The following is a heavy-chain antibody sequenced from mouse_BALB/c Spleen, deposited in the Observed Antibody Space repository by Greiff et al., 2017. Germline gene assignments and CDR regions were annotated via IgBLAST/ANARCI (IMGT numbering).Heavy chain of an antibody. CDR1: GYSFTDYN. Sequence: VQLQQSGPELVKPGASVKVSCKASGYSFTDYNMYWVKQSHGKSLEWIGYIDPYNGDTFYNQKFKGKATLTVDKSSSTAHMELRSLASEDSAVYYCARSGNYYGSSYGYYAMDYWGQGTSVTVSS. CDR3: ARSGNYYGSSYGYYAMDY. CDR2: IDPYNGDT. D-gene: IGHD1-1*01. V-gene: IGHV1-20*02. J-gene: IGHJ4*01.